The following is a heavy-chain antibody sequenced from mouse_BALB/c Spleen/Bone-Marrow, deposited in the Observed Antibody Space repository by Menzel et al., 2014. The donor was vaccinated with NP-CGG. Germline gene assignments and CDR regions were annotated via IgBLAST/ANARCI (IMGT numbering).Heavy chain of an antibody. Sequence: EVNVVESGGGLVKPGGSLKLSCAASGFAFSRYDMSWVRPTPEKRLEWVAYITNGGDNTYYPDTVKGRFTISRDNAKNTLYLQMSSLKSEDTAMYYCVRHKNYYAMDYWGQGTSVTVSS. CDR1: GFAFSRYD. V-gene: IGHV5-12-1*01. J-gene: IGHJ4*01. CDR3: VRHKNYYAMDY. CDR2: ITNGGDNT.